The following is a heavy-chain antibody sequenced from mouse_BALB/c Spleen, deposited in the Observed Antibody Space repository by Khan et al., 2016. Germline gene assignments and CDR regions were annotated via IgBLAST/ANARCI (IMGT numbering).Heavy chain of an antibody. CDR3: ARGPYAYDWYFDG. D-gene: IGHD2-2*01. V-gene: IGHV1-66*01. CDR1: GYSFTSDY. CDR2: IFPGSGIT. J-gene: IGHJ1*01. Sequence: QVQLQQSGPELVKPGASVKMPCKASGYSFTSDYLHWVKQRPGQGLEWIGWIFPGSGITRYNEQFKGKATLTADPSSSTVYMQFSSLTSEDSAVYHCARGPYAYDWYFDGWGAGTTVTVSS.